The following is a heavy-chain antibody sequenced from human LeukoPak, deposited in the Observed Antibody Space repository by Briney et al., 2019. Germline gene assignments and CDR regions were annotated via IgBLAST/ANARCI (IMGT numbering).Heavy chain of an antibody. CDR3: AKYDYYSSGIH. D-gene: IGHD3-10*01. V-gene: IGHV3-23*01. J-gene: IGHJ4*02. CDR1: GFTFSSYA. CDR2: ISGSGDST. Sequence: GGSLRLSCAASGFTFSSYAMSWVRQVPGKGLEWVSAISGSGDSTYYADSVKGRFTISGDNSKSTLYVQMNSLRAEDTAVYYCAKYDYYSSGIHWGQGTLVTVSS.